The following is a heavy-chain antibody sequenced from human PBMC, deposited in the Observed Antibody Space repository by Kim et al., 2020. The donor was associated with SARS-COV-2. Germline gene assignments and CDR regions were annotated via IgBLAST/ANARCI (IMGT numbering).Heavy chain of an antibody. V-gene: IGHV3-48*04. J-gene: IGHJ4*02. CDR1: GFTFSSYS. CDR3: ARDPLASITMIGRHWYFDY. CDR2: ISSSSSTI. Sequence: GGSLRLSCAASGFTFSSYSMNWVRQAPGKGLEWVSYISSSSSTIYYADSVKGRFTISRDNAKNSLYLQMNSLRAEDTAVYYCARDPLASITMIGRHWYFDYWGQGTLVTVSS. D-gene: IGHD3-22*01.